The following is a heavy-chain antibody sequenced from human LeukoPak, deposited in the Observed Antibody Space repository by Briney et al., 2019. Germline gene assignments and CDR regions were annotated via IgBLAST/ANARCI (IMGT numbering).Heavy chain of an antibody. Sequence: ASVKVSCKASGYTFTSYGISWVRQAPGQGLEWMGWISAYNGNTNYAQKLQGRVTMTTDTSTSTAYMELRSLRSDDTAVYYCARQGMSRSSSWYLGIASYNWFDPWGQGTLVTVSS. D-gene: IGHD6-13*01. J-gene: IGHJ5*02. CDR3: ARQGMSRSSSWYLGIASYNWFDP. CDR1: GYTFTSYG. CDR2: ISAYNGNT. V-gene: IGHV1-18*01.